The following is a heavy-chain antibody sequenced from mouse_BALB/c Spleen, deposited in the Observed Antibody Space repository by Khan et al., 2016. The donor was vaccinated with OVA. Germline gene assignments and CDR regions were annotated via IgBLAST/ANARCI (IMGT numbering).Heavy chain of an antibody. CDR2: IYPGDVDT. D-gene: IGHD2-10*01. CDR1: GYTFSSFW. V-gene: IGHV1-87*01. CDR3: ARDPTFAY. J-gene: IGHJ3*01. Sequence: VQLQESGAELARPGASVKLSCKASGYTFSSFWLQWVKQRPEQGLEWIGAIYPGDVDTRYPQKCKGKATLTADKSSSTAYMQLSSLASEDSAVYYCARDPTFAYWGQGTLVTVSA.